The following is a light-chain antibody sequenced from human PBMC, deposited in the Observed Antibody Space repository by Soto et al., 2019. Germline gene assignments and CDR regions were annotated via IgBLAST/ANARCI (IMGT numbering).Light chain of an antibody. Sequence: QLVLTQPPSASGTPGQRVTISCSGSSSNIGSNAVNWYQQLPGTAPKLLIYSNNQRPSGVPDRFSGSKSGTSASLAISGLQSEDEADYYCAAWDNSLSGFVVFGGGTKLTV. CDR1: SSNIGSNA. J-gene: IGLJ2*01. V-gene: IGLV1-44*01. CDR3: AAWDNSLSGFVV. CDR2: SNN.